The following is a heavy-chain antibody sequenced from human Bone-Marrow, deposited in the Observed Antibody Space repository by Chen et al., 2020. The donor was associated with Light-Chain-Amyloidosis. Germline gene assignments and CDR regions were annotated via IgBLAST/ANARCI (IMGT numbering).Heavy chain of an antibody. V-gene: IGHV3-21*01. J-gene: IGHJ4*02. Sequence: EVQLVESGGGLVKPGGSLRLSCAASGFTFSSCSMNWVRQAPGKGLEWVSSISSSSSYIYYADSVKGRFTISRDNAKNSLYLQMNSLRAEDTAVYYCARVYSSGWYAAGYWGQGTLVTVSS. CDR3: ARVYSSGWYAAGY. D-gene: IGHD6-19*01. CDR1: GFTFSSCS. CDR2: ISSSSSYI.